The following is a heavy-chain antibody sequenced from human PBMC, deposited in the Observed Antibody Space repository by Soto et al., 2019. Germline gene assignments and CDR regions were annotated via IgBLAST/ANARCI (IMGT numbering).Heavy chain of an antibody. Sequence: GASVKVSCKASGYTFTSYAMNWVRQAPGQRLEWMGWINAGNGNTKYSQKFQGRVTITRDTSASTAYMELSSLRSEDTAVYYCARDPGYSYFDPWGQGIQVTVSS. D-gene: IGHD5-18*01. CDR3: ARDPGYSYFDP. CDR2: INAGNGNT. J-gene: IGHJ5*02. V-gene: IGHV1-3*01. CDR1: GYTFTSYA.